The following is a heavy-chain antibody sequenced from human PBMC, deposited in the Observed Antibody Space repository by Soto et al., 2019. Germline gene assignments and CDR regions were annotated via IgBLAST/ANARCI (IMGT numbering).Heavy chain of an antibody. Sequence: PGGSLRLSCAASGFTFSSYAMSWVRQAPGKGLEWVSAISGSGGSTYYADSVKGRFTISRDNSKNTLYLQMNSLRAEDTAVYYCAKDLEYSSGFWRSGYYFDYWGQGTLVTVSS. CDR2: ISGSGGST. CDR1: GFTFSSYA. V-gene: IGHV3-23*01. J-gene: IGHJ4*02. CDR3: AKDLEYSSGFWRSGYYFDY. D-gene: IGHD6-19*01.